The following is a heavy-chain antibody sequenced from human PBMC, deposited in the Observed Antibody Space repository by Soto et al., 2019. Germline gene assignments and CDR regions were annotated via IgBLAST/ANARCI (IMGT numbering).Heavy chain of an antibody. Sequence: WGSLRLSCAASGFTFSSYSMNWVRQAPGKGLEWVSYISSSSSTIYYADSVKGRFTISRDNAKNSLYLQMNSLRAEDTAVYYCARDNYGDYYYYMDVWGKGTTVTVSS. CDR1: GFTFSSYS. CDR3: ARDNYGDYYYYMDV. CDR2: ISSSSSTI. V-gene: IGHV3-48*01. J-gene: IGHJ6*03. D-gene: IGHD4-17*01.